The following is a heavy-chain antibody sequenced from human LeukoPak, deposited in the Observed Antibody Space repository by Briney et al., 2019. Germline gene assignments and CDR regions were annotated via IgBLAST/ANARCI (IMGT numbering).Heavy chain of an antibody. Sequence: SENLSLTCTVSGGSISSYYWSWIRQPPGKGLEWIGYIYTSGSTNYNPSLKSRVTISVDTSKNQFSLKLSSVTAADTAVYYCARHSGLGYCSSTSCYPDDYYFDYWGQGTLVTVSS. V-gene: IGHV4-4*09. CDR3: ARHSGLGYCSSTSCYPDDYYFDY. CDR2: IYTSGST. D-gene: IGHD2-2*01. CDR1: GGSISSYY. J-gene: IGHJ4*02.